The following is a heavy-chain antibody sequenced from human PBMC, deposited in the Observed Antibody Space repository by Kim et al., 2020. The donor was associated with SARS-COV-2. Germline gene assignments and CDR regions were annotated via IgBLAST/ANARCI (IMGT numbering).Heavy chain of an antibody. D-gene: IGHD6-19*01. J-gene: IGHJ4*02. CDR2: TYYRSKWYT. Sequence: SQTLSLTCDISGDSVSSNSAAWNWIRQSPSRGLELLGRTYYRSKWYTDYALSVKGRITINPDTSKNQFALQLNSVTPEDTAVYYCARDRQRAGTGVDYWGQGTLVTVSS. V-gene: IGHV6-1*01. CDR1: GDSVSSNSAA. CDR3: ARDRQRAGTGVDY.